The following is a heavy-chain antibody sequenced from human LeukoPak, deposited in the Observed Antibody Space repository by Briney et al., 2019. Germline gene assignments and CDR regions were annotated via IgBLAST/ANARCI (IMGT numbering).Heavy chain of an antibody. CDR1: GFTFGSYA. CDR2: MSFDGIHI. D-gene: IGHD3-10*02. CDR3: ARCSGYGMDV. J-gene: IGHJ6*02. V-gene: IGHV3-30-3*01. Sequence: GGSLRLSCAASGFTFGSYAMHWVRQAPGQGLEWVAVMSFDGIHIYYADSVKGRFTISRVNSKNTLYLQMNSLRGEDTSIYYCARCSGYGMDVWGQGTTVTVSS.